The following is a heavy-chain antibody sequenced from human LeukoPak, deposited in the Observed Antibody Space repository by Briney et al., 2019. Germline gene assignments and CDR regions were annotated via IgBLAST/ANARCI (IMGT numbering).Heavy chain of an antibody. Sequence: SETLSLTCAVYGGSFSGYYWSWIRQPPGKGLEWIGYIYYSGSTNYNPSLKSRVTISVDTSKNQFSLKLSSVTAADTAVYYCARHSRNSSGWYRVLDYWGQGTLVTVSS. CDR2: IYYSGST. CDR1: GGSFSGYY. V-gene: IGHV4-59*08. CDR3: ARHSRNSSGWYRVLDY. D-gene: IGHD6-19*01. J-gene: IGHJ4*02.